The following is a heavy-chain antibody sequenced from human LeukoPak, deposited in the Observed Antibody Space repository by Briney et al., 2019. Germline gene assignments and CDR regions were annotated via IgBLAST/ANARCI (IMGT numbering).Heavy chain of an antibody. J-gene: IGHJ5*02. CDR2: IKEDGSEK. CDR3: ARDQMAMPA. Sequence: GGSLRLSCAASGFTFSSYWMSWVRQPPGKGLEWVANIKEDGSEKYYVDSVMGRFTISRDNAKNSLYLQMNSLRAGDTALYYCARDQMAMPAWGQGTLVTVSS. V-gene: IGHV3-7*01. CDR1: GFTFSSYW. D-gene: IGHD5-24*01.